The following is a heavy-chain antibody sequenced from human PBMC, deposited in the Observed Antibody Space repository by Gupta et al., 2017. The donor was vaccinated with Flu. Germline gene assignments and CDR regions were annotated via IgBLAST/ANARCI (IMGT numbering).Heavy chain of an antibody. J-gene: IGHJ4*02. CDR3: ASLAATSPFDR. Sequence: TFDDYAMHWVRQAPGKGLEWVSGISWNSGNIGYADSVKGRFTISRDNAKNSLYLQMNSLRAEDTAFYYCASLAATSPFDRWGQGTLVTVSS. CDR2: ISWNSGNI. V-gene: IGHV3-9*01. CDR1: TFDDYA. D-gene: IGHD6-13*01.